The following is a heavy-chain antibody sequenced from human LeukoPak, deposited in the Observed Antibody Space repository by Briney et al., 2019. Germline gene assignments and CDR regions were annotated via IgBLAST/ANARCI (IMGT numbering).Heavy chain of an antibody. CDR3: ARENIVVVPAAMFHYYYGMDV. Sequence: GGSLRLSCAASGFTFSSYSMNWVRQAPGEGLEWVSSISSSSSYIYYADSVKGRFTISRGNAKNSLYLQMNSLRAEDTAVYYCARENIVVVPAAMFHYYYGMDVWGQGTTVTVSS. D-gene: IGHD2-2*01. J-gene: IGHJ6*02. V-gene: IGHV3-21*01. CDR1: GFTFSSYS. CDR2: ISSSSSYI.